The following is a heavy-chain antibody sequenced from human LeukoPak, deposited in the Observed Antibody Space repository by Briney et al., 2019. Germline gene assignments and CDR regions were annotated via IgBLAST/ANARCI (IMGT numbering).Heavy chain of an antibody. V-gene: IGHV3-48*03. Sequence: SGGSLRLSCAASGFTFSSYEMNWVRQAPGKGLEWVSYISSSGSIIYYADSVKGRFTISRDNAKNSLYLQMNSLRAEDTALYYCARDYDSSGYSDAFDIWGQGTMVTVSS. CDR2: ISSSGSII. J-gene: IGHJ3*02. D-gene: IGHD3-22*01. CDR1: GFTFSSYE. CDR3: ARDYDSSGYSDAFDI.